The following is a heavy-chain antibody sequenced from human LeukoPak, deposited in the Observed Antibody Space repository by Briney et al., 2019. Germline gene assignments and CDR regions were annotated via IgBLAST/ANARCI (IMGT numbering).Heavy chain of an antibody. J-gene: IGHJ6*02. V-gene: IGHV3-23*01. Sequence: GGSLRLSCAASGFTFSSYAMSWVRQAPGKGLEWVSAISGSGGSTYYADSVKGRFTISRDNSKNTLYLQMNSLRAEDTAVYYCAKDLRVGATGYYYYGMDAWGQGTTVTVSS. CDR1: GFTFSSYA. CDR3: AKDLRVGATGYYYYGMDA. CDR2: ISGSGGST. D-gene: IGHD1-26*01.